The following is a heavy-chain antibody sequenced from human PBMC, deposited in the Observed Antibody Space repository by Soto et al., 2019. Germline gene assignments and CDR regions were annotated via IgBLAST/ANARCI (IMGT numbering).Heavy chain of an antibody. V-gene: IGHV1-2*02. CDR3: AIGVARSSCSWGDCGIEG. J-gene: IGHJ6*02. Sequence: SVKVSCKASGYTFTGYYMHWVRQAPGQGLEWMGWINPNSGGTNYAQKFQGRVTMTRDTSISTAYMELSRLRSDDTAVYYCAIGVARSSCSWGDCGIEGSCQGTRVNGSS. CDR1: GYTFTGYY. D-gene: IGHD6-13*01. CDR2: INPNSGGT.